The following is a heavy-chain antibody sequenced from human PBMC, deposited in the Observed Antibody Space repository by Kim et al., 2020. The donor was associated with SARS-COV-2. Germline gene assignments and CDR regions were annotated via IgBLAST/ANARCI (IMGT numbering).Heavy chain of an antibody. Sequence: SETLSLTCTVSGGSISSYYWSWIRQPPGKGLEWIGYIYYSGSTNYNPSLKSRVTISVDTSKNQFSLKLSSVTAADTAVYYCASLQLPVWYFDLWGRGTLVTVSS. CDR1: GGSISSYY. J-gene: IGHJ2*01. CDR3: ASLQLPVWYFDL. D-gene: IGHD1-1*01. V-gene: IGHV4-59*13. CDR2: IYYSGST.